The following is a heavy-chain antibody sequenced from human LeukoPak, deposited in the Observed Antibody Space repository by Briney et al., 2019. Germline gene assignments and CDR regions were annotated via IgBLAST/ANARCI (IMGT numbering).Heavy chain of an antibody. V-gene: IGHV1-8*01. CDR2: MDPNSGDT. CDR3: ARGRNHASKTGGKWITYHYYMDV. D-gene: IGHD5-12*01. Sequence: ASVKVSSKASGYTFSSYDTNWVRQATGQGLEWMGWMDPNSGDTNYAQNFQGRVIMTRNTSINTAYMELSSLRSEDTAVYYCARGRNHASKTGGKWITYHYYMDVWGKGTTVTVSS. J-gene: IGHJ6*03. CDR1: GYTFSSYD.